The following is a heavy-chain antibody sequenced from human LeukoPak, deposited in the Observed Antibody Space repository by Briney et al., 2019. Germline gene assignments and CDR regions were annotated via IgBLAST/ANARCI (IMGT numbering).Heavy chain of an antibody. V-gene: IGHV1-8*01. J-gene: IGHJ3*02. CDR1: GYTFTSYD. Sequence: ASVKVSCKASGYTFTSYDINWVRQATGQGLEWMGWMNPNSGNTGYAQKFQGRVTMTRDMSTRTVYMELSNLRFEDTAVYYCANQEWLRFNLNAFDIWGQGTMVTVSS. CDR2: MNPNSGNT. D-gene: IGHD5-12*01. CDR3: ANQEWLRFNLNAFDI.